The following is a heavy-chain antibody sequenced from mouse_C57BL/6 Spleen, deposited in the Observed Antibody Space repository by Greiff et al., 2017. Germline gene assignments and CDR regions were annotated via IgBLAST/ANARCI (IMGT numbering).Heavy chain of an antibody. CDR1: GYTFTSYW. D-gene: IGHD1-1*01. CDR2: IHPNSGST. J-gene: IGHJ2*01. Sequence: QVQLQQPGAELVKPGASVKLSCKASGYTFTSYWMHWVKQRPGQGLEWIGMIHPNSGSTNYNEKFKSKATLTVDKSSSTAYMQLSSLTSEDSAVYYCARGVVATLDFDYWGQGTTLTVSS. CDR3: ARGVVATLDFDY. V-gene: IGHV1-64*01.